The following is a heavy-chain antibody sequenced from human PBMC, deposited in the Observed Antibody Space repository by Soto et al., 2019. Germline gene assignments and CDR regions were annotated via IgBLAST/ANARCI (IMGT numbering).Heavy chain of an antibody. V-gene: IGHV4-59*01. CDR3: AKVGSGWTGGTDY. CDR2: IYYSGST. CDR1: GGSITSYY. D-gene: IGHD6-19*01. Sequence: QVQLQESGPGLVKPSETLSLTCTVSGGSITSYYWSWIRQPPGKGLEWIGHIYYSGSTNYNPSLKSRVTTSVDTSKNQFSLRLSSVTAADTAVYYGAKVGSGWTGGTDYWGQGTLVTVSS. J-gene: IGHJ4*02.